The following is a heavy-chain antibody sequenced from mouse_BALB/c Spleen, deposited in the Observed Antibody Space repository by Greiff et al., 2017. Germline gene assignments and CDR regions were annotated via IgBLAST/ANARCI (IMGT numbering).Heavy chain of an antibody. CDR1: GYSFTSVYS. Sequence: VQLQQSGPDLVKPSQSLSLTCTVTGYSFTSVYSWHCLRTRPGNRLERVSYIHYSGSTNYNPSLKSRISITRDTSKNQFFLQLNSVTTEDTATYYCANSGLRLVIDYWGQGTTLTVSS. CDR3: ANSGLRLVIDY. CDR2: IHYSGST. V-gene: IGHV3-1*02. J-gene: IGHJ2*01. D-gene: IGHD1-2*01.